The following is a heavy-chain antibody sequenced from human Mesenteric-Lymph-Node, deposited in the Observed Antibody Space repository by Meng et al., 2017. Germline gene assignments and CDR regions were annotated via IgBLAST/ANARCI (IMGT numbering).Heavy chain of an antibody. J-gene: IGHJ3*02. Sequence: SGPTLVKPTQTFTLTCTFSGFSLSTSGVGVGWIRQPPGKALEWLALIDGDDDKYDSTSLKTRLTISKDTSKNQVVLTMTNMDPVDTATYYCARIKSGAAGTGAFDIWGQGTMVTVSS. V-gene: IGHV2-70*01. D-gene: IGHD6-13*01. CDR2: IDGDDDK. CDR3: ARIKSGAAGTGAFDI. CDR1: GFSLSTSGVG.